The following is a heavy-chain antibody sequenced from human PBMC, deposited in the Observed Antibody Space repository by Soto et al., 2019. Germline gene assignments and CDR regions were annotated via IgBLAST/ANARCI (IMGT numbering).Heavy chain of an antibody. CDR3: ARSGVFYYDSSGYTTLDY. V-gene: IGHV1-69*01. J-gene: IGHJ4*02. Sequence: QVQLVQSGAEVKKPGSSVKVSCKASGGTFSSYAISWVRRAPGQGLEWMGGIIPIFGTANYAQKFQGRVTITADESTSTAYMELSSLRSEDTAVYYCARSGVFYYDSSGYTTLDYWGQGTLVTVSS. CDR1: GGTFSSYA. D-gene: IGHD3-22*01. CDR2: IIPIFGTA.